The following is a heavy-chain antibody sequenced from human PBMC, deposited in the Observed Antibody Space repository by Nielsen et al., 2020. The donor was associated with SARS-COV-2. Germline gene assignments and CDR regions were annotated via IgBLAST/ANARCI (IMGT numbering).Heavy chain of an antibody. CDR3: AARGRGISPENYDSSAGFDY. V-gene: IGHV4-34*01. D-gene: IGHD3-22*01. J-gene: IGHJ4*02. Sequence: SETLSLTCAVYGGSFSGYYWSWIRQPPGKGLEWIGEINHSGSTNYNPSLKSRVTISVDTSMNQFSLKLSSVTAADTAVYYCAARGRGISPENYDSSAGFDYWGQGTLVTVSS. CDR1: GGSFSGYY. CDR2: INHSGST.